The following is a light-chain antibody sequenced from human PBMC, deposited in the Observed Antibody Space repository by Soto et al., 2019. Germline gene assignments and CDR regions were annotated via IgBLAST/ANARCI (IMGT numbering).Light chain of an antibody. J-gene: IGKJ1*01. CDR2: GAS. CDR3: QQYNAYST. CDR1: QGINSY. Sequence: IRMTQSPSSLSASTGDRVTITCRASQGINSYLAWYQQKPGKAPKLLIFGASTLQSGVPSRFSGSGSGTEFTLTISSLQSEDFATYYCQQYNAYSTFGQGTKVDIK. V-gene: IGKV1-8*01.